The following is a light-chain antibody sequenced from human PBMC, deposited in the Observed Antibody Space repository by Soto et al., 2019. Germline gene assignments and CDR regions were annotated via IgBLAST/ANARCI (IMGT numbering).Light chain of an antibody. CDR1: QSVSSN. V-gene: IGKV3-15*01. CDR2: GAS. CDR3: QQYNNWPRT. Sequence: EIVMTQSPAPLSVSPGERATLSFRASQSVSSNLAWYQQKPGQAPRLLIYGASTRATGIPARFSGSRSGTEFTLTISSLQSEGFAVYYCQQYNNWPRTVGGGTKVEIK. J-gene: IGKJ4*01.